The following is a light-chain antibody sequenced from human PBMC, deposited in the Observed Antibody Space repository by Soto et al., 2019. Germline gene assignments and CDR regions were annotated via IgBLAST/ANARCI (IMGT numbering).Light chain of an antibody. Sequence: EIVLTQSPCTLSLSPGERATISCRASQSVSNNYLAWYQQKPGQAPRLLIYGASNRATGIPDRFSGSGSGTDFTLTISRLEPEDFAVYYCQQYGSSGTFGQGTKVDIK. CDR3: QQYGSSGT. CDR2: GAS. J-gene: IGKJ1*01. V-gene: IGKV3-20*01. CDR1: QSVSNNY.